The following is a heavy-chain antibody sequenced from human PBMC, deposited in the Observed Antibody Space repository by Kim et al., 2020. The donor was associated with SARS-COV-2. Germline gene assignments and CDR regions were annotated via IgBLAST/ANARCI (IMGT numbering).Heavy chain of an antibody. Sequence: SETLSLTCTVSGGSISSFYWSWIRQPPGKGLEWIGYIYYSGSTNYNPSLKSRVTMSVDTSKKQLSLKLSSVTAADTAVYYCAGGVGFDPWGQGTLVTASS. CDR2: IYYSGST. CDR3: AGGVGFDP. V-gene: IGHV4-59*13. J-gene: IGHJ5*02. CDR1: GGSISSFY. D-gene: IGHD2-15*01.